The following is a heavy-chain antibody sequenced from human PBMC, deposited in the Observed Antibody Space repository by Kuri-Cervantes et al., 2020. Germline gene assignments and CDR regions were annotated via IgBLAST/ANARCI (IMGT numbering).Heavy chain of an antibody. J-gene: IGHJ2*01. Sequence: GESPKISCAASGFTFSSYWMSWVRQAPGKGLEWVANIKQDGSEKYYVDSVKGRFTISRDNAKNSLYLQMNSLRAEDTAVYYCARSGYSYYPNWYFDLWGRGTLVTVSS. V-gene: IGHV3-7*01. CDR3: ARSGYSYYPNWYFDL. CDR2: IKQDGSEK. D-gene: IGHD5-18*01. CDR1: GFTFSSYW.